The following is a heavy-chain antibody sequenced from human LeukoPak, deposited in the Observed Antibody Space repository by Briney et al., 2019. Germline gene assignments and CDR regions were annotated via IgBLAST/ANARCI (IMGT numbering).Heavy chain of an antibody. V-gene: IGHV3-30*03. CDR3: ARELTILGVVIQRYDTFDI. CDR2: ISFDGSFK. CDR1: GFILNSYG. Sequence: PGRSLRLSCAASGFILNSYGMHWVRQAPGKGLEWVAVISFDGSFKKYADSVKGRFTISRDNSKNTLYLQMNSLRAEDTAVYYCARELTILGVVIQRYDTFDIWGQGTMVTVSS. D-gene: IGHD3-3*01. J-gene: IGHJ3*02.